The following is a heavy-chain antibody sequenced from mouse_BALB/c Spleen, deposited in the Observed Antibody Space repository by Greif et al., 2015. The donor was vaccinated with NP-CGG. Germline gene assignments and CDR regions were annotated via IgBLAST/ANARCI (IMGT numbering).Heavy chain of an antibody. CDR2: ISYSGST. J-gene: IGHJ4*01. Sequence: ESGPSLVKPSQTLSLTCSVTGDSITSGYWNWIRKFPGNKLEYMGYISYSGSTYYNPSLKSRISITRDTSKNQYFLQFNSVTTEDTATYYCARYYGNYYAMDYWGQGTSVTVSS. V-gene: IGHV3-8*02. CDR3: ARYYGNYYAMDY. D-gene: IGHD2-1*01. CDR1: GDSITSGY.